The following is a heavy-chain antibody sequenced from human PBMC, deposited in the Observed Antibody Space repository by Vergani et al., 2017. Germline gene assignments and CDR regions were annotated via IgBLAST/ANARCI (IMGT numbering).Heavy chain of an antibody. J-gene: IGHJ3*02. CDR3: ARGGLPDAFDI. CDR2: IYYSGST. V-gene: IGHV4-39*02. Sequence: QLQLQESGPGLVKPSETLSLTCTVSGGSIRSTFYYWGWIRQPPGKGLEWIGTIYYSGSTYYNPSLKSRVTISVDTSKNQFSLKLRSVTAADTAAYFCARGGLPDAFDIWGQGTLVTVSS. D-gene: IGHD3-10*01. CDR1: GGSIRSTFYY.